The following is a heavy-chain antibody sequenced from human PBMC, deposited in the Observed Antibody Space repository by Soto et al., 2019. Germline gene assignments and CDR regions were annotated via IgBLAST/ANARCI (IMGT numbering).Heavy chain of an antibody. J-gene: IGHJ5*02. V-gene: IGHV3-7*03. CDR2: IKEDGGEQ. D-gene: IGHD4-4*01. CDR1: GFSFSSYW. CDR3: AITPSTVSYWFDP. Sequence: GGSLRLSCAASGFSFSSYWMSWVRQAPGKGPEWVANIKEDGGEQHYVDSVKGRFTISRDNTENSLFLQMNNLRAEYSAIYYCAITPSTVSYWFDPWGPGTQVTVSS.